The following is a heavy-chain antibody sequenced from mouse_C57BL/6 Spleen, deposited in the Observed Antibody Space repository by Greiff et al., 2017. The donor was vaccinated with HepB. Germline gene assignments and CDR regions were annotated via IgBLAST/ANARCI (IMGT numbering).Heavy chain of an antibody. D-gene: IGHD6-5*01. CDR3: ARLLSNHYYAMDY. V-gene: IGHV5-17*01. CDR2: ISSGSSTI. CDR1: GFTFSDYG. Sequence: EVMLVESGGGLVKPGGSLKLSCAASGFTFSDYGMHWVRQAPEKGLEWVAYISSGSSTIYYADTVKGRFTISRDNAKNTLFLQMTSQRSEETAMYYCARLLSNHYYAMDYWGQGTSVTVSS. J-gene: IGHJ4*01.